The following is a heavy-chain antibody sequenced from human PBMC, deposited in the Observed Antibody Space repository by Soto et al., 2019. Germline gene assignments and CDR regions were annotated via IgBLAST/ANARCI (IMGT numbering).Heavy chain of an antibody. Sequence: QVQLVQSGAEVKKPGASVKVSCTASGYTFTGYYMHWVRQAPGQGREWMGWINPNSGGTNYAQKFQGWITMTRDTSISTAYMELSRLRSDDTVVYYCASAGTMLLPYVDADYFDYWGQGTQVTVSS. CDR1: GYTFTGYY. D-gene: IGHD3-22*01. V-gene: IGHV1-2*04. CDR2: INPNSGGT. CDR3: ASAGTMLLPYVDADYFDY. J-gene: IGHJ4*02.